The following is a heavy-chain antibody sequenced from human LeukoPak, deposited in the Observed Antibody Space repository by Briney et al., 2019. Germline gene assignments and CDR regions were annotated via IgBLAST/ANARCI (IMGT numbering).Heavy chain of an antibody. J-gene: IGHJ4*02. V-gene: IGHV3-21*01. CDR2: ISSSSSYI. CDR3: ARDGMYCGGDCYTYDY. D-gene: IGHD2-21*02. CDR1: GFSFSDSY. Sequence: PGGSLRLSCVVSGFSFSDSYMTWLRQTPGKGLEWVSSISSSSSYIYYADSVKGRFTISRDNAKNSLYLQMNSLRAEDTAVYYCARDGMYCGGDCYTYDYWGQGTLVTVSS.